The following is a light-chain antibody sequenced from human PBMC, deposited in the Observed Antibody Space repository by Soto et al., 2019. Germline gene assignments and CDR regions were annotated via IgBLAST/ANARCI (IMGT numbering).Light chain of an antibody. CDR1: QGIGSY. CDR3: QQLDSYPIS. Sequence: DLQLTQSPSFLSASVGDRVTITCRASQGIGSYLVWYQQKPGKAPKLLIYAASTLQSGVPSRFGGSGSGTEFTLTIISLQPEDFATYYCQQLDSYPISFGQGTRLEIK. CDR2: AAS. V-gene: IGKV1-9*01. J-gene: IGKJ5*01.